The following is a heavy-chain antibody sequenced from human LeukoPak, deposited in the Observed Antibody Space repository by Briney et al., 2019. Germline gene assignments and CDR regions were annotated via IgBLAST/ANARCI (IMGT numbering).Heavy chain of an antibody. CDR2: INSDGSST. CDR3: AREGRGYSYAFEY. D-gene: IGHD5-18*01. J-gene: IGHJ4*02. V-gene: IGHV3-74*01. CDR1: VFTFSNYW. Sequence: PGGSLRLSCAASVFTFSNYWMHCVRQAPGKGLVWVSRINSDGSSTTYAPSVKGGSTISRDNGRNTLYLQMNSRRAEDTAVYYCAREGRGYSYAFEYWGQGTLVTVSS.